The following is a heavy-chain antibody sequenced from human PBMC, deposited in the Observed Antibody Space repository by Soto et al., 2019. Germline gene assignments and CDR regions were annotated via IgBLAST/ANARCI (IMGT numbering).Heavy chain of an antibody. J-gene: IGHJ6*02. D-gene: IGHD3-3*01. CDR3: ARAPLVSPPIFFDYYYGMDV. Sequence: QVHLQETGPGLVKPSQTVSLTCTVSGGSISSGGYYWSWIRQHPGKGLEWIGYIYYSGSTYYNPSLKSRVTISVDTSKNQFSLKLSSVTAADTAVYYCARAPLVSPPIFFDYYYGMDVWGQGTTVTVSS. CDR2: IYYSGST. CDR1: GGSISSGGYY. V-gene: IGHV4-31*03.